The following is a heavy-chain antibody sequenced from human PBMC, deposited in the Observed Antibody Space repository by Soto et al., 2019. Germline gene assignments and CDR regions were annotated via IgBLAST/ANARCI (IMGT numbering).Heavy chain of an antibody. CDR2: INPNSGGT. CDR3: ARSSFNVLRFLEWLPKNDAFDI. D-gene: IGHD3-3*01. Sequence: RASVKVSCKASGYTFTGYYMHCVRQAPGQGLEWMGWINPNSGGTNYAQKFQGRVTMTRDTSISTAYMELSRLRSDDTAVYYCARSSFNVLRFLEWLPKNDAFDIWGQGTMVTVSS. CDR1: GYTFTGYY. J-gene: IGHJ3*02. V-gene: IGHV1-2*02.